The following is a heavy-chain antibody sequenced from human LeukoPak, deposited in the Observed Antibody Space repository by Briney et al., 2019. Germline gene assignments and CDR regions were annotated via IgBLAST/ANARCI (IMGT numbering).Heavy chain of an antibody. CDR1: GYSFTSYY. CDR2: INPSGGST. V-gene: IGHV1-46*01. D-gene: IGHD1-26*01. J-gene: IGHJ4*02. CDR3: ARDPEANWAFFDY. Sequence: ASVKVSCKASGYSFTSYYIHWVRQAPGQGLEWMGGINPSGGSTTYAQKFQGRVSMTRDTSTSTVYMDLSSLRSEDTAVYYCARDPEANWAFFDYWGQGTLVTVSS.